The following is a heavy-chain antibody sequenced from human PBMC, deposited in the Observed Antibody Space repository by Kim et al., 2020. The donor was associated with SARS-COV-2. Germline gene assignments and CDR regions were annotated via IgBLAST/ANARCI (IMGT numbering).Heavy chain of an antibody. Sequence: SQKFQGRVTITRDTAASTAYMELSSVRSEDTSVYYCARVHGDYVGHSFDYWGQGTLVTVAS. J-gene: IGHJ4*02. CDR3: ARVHGDYVGHSFDY. D-gene: IGHD4-17*01. V-gene: IGHV1-3*01.